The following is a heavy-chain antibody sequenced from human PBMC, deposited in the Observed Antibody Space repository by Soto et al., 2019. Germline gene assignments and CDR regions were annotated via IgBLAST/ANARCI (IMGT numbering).Heavy chain of an antibody. D-gene: IGHD4-17*01. J-gene: IGHJ4*02. CDR3: ARMPSTVTTAPTYAFDY. Sequence: QVQLQESGPGLVKPSQTLSLTCTVSGVSISSGGYYWSWIRQHQGKGLEWIGYIYYSGSTYYNPSLKSRVTISVDTSKNQFSLKLSSVTSADTAVYYCARMPSTVTTAPTYAFDYWGQGTLVTVSS. CDR2: IYYSGST. V-gene: IGHV4-31*03. CDR1: GVSISSGGYY.